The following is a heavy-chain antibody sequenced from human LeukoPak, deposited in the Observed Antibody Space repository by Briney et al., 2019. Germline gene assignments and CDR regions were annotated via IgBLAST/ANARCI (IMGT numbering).Heavy chain of an antibody. CDR3: AKDLSPLIAAAGTGVDY. J-gene: IGHJ4*02. CDR2: ISWNSGSI. D-gene: IGHD6-13*01. Sequence: PGRSLRLSCAASGFTFDDYAMHWVRQAPGKGLEWVSGISWNSGSIGYADSVKGRFTISRDNAKNSLYLQMNSLRAEDTALYYCAKDLSPLIAAAGTGVDYWGQGTLVTVSS. V-gene: IGHV3-9*01. CDR1: GFTFDDYA.